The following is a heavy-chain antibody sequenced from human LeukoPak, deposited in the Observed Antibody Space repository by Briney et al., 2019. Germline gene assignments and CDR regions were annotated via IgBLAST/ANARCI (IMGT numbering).Heavy chain of an antibody. CDR1: GFTFSSYS. J-gene: IGHJ3*02. CDR3: ARDHRDAFDI. Sequence: PGGSLRLSCAASGFTFSSYSMNWVRQAPGKGLEWVSSISSSSSYIYYADSVKGRFTISRDNAKNSLYLQMNSLSAEDTAVYYCARDHRDAFDIWGQGTMVTVSS. V-gene: IGHV3-21*01. CDR2: ISSSSSYI.